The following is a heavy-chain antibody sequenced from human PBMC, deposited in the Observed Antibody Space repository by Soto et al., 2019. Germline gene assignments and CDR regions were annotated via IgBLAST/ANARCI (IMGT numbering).Heavy chain of an antibody. Sequence: QVQLQESGPGLVKPSETLSLTCTVSGGSVGSGSYYWSWIRQPLGKGLEWIGYIYYSGNTDYNPSLRGRATISVDKAKNHFSMQLTSVTSADTAIYYCARDSVLAYYSEHGNPYGFDPWGQGTLVIVSS. CDR1: GGSVGSGSYY. CDR3: ARDSVLAYYSEHGNPYGFDP. CDR2: IYYSGNT. V-gene: IGHV4-61*03. J-gene: IGHJ5*02. D-gene: IGHD4-4*01.